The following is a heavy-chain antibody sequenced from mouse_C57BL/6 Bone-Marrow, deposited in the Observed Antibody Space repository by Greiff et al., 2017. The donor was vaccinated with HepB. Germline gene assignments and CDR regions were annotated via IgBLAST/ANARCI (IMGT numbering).Heavy chain of an antibody. J-gene: IGHJ4*01. CDR1: GFSLTSYA. V-gene: IGHV2-9-1*01. CDR2: IWTGGGT. D-gene: IGHD2-3*01. Sequence: QVQLKQSGPGLVAPSQSLSITCTVSGFSLTSYAISWVRQPPGKGLEWLGVIWTGGGTNYNSALKSRLSISKDNSKSQVFLKMNSLQTDDTARYYCARNTWDGYYGAMDYWGQGTSVTVSS. CDR3: ARNTWDGYYGAMDY.